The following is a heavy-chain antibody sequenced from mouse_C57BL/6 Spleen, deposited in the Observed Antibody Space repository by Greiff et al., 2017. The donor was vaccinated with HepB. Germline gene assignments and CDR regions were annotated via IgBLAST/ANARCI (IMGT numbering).Heavy chain of an antibody. V-gene: IGHV1-80*01. CDR3: ARDYYGSSGYYFDY. Sequence: VQLQQSGAELVKPGASVKISCKASGYAFSSYWMNWVKQRPGKGLEWIGQIYPGDGDTNYNGKFKGKATLTADKSSSTAYMQLSSLTSEDSAVYFCARDYYGSSGYYFDYWGQSTTLTVSS. CDR1: GYAFSSYW. CDR2: IYPGDGDT. J-gene: IGHJ2*01. D-gene: IGHD1-1*01.